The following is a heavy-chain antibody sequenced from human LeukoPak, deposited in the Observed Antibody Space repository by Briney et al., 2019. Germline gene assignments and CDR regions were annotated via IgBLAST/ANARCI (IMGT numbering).Heavy chain of an antibody. V-gene: IGHV4-30-2*01. CDR2: ISDRGPA. CDR1: RGAITSGGYS. J-gene: IGHJ5*01. CDR3: ARSRQASGLLGS. Sequence: SETLSLTCTVSRGAITSGGYSWNWIRQPPGKGLEWIGYISDRGPAYYNPSLKGRFTISVDRPKNQFFLTVTSVTAADTAVYFCARSRQASGLLGSWGQGTLVAVSS. D-gene: IGHD3-10*01.